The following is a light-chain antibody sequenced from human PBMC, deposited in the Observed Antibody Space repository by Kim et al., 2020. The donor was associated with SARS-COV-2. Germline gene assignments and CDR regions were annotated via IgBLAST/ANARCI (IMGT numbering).Light chain of an antibody. V-gene: IGLV1-44*01. CDR3: ATWDDSLDVWM. J-gene: IGLJ3*02. CDR2: TDD. Sequence: ELTQPPSASGTPGQRVTISGSGSSSNIGSNTVNWYQQFPGTAPQLLIDTDDRRPSGVSDRVSCSKSGTSASLAISALRSEDEADYYCATWDDSLDVWMFGGGTKLTVL. CDR1: SSNIGSNT.